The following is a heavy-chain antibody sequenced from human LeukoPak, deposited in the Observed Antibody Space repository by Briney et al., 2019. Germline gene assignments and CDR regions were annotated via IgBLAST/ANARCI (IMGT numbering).Heavy chain of an antibody. CDR1: GFTFSSYA. D-gene: IGHD6-19*01. CDR3: ARDLGDGIAVAGTLSY. CDR2: ISYDGSNK. J-gene: IGHJ4*02. V-gene: IGHV3-30*04. Sequence: QTGGSLRLSCAASGFTFSSYAMHWVRQAPGKGLEWVAVISYDGSNKYYADSVKGRFTISRDNSKNTLYLQMNSLRAEDTAVCYCARDLGDGIAVAGTLSYWGQGTLVTVSS.